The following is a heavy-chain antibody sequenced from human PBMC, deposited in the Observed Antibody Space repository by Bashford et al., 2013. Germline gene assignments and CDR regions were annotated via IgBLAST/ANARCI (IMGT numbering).Heavy chain of an antibody. CDR1: GYTFTTYL. J-gene: IGHJ6*02. CDR2: XYPRGGST. CDR3: ARGGKVATTYYYYYGMDV. Sequence: ASVKVSCKASGYTFTTYLMHWVRQAPGQGLEWMGIXYPRGGSTNYAQKFQGRVTMTRDTSASTVYMELSSLRSEDTAVYYCARGGKVATTYYYYYGMDVWGQGTTVTVSS. D-gene: IGHD5-12*01. V-gene: IGHV1-46*01.